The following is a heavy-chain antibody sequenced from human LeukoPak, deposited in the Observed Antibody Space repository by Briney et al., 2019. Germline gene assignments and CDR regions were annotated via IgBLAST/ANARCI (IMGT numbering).Heavy chain of an antibody. Sequence: PSETLSLTCSVSGASLTSSSFYWGWIRQPPGKGLEWIGSIYYTGSADYNPSLKSRVTISVDTSKNQFSLKLTSMTAADAAVYYCARHRYCNSSSCYAFDHWGQGTLVTVSS. V-gene: IGHV4-39*01. CDR2: IYYTGSA. J-gene: IGHJ4*02. D-gene: IGHD2-2*01. CDR3: ARHRYCNSSSCYAFDH. CDR1: GASLTSSSFY.